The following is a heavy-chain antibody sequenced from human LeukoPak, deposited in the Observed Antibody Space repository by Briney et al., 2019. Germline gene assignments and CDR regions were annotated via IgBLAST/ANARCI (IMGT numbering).Heavy chain of an antibody. V-gene: IGHV4-34*01. CDR2: INHSGST. CDR1: GGSISSYY. Sequence: PSETLSLTCTVSGGSISSYYWSWIRQPPGKGLEWIGEINHSGSTNYNPSLKSRVTISVDTSKNRFSLKLSSVTAADTAVYYCARSGAYDYVWGSETIDYWGQGTLVTVSS. CDR3: ARSGAYDYVWGSETIDY. D-gene: IGHD3-16*01. J-gene: IGHJ4*02.